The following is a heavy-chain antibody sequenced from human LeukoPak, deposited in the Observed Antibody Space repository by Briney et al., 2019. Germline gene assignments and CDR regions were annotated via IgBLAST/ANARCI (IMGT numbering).Heavy chain of an antibody. CDR2: ISSSSSYI. J-gene: IGHJ4*02. D-gene: IGHD6-13*01. CDR3: ARRIAAAGTKFYFDY. V-gene: IGHV3-21*01. Sequence: GGSLRLSCAASGFTFSSYSMNWVRQAPGKGLEWVSSISSSSSYIYYADSVKGRFTISRDNAKNSLYLQMNSLRAEDTAVYYCARRIAAAGTKFYFDYWGQGTLVTVSS. CDR1: GFTFSSYS.